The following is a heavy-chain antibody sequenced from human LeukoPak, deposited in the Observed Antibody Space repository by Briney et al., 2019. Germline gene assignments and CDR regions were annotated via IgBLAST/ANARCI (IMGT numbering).Heavy chain of an antibody. V-gene: IGHV4-59*08. CDR2: IYYSGST. J-gene: IGHJ4*02. D-gene: IGHD2-2*01. CDR3: ARGYCSSTSCYPDY. Sequence: SETLSLTCTVSGGSIRSYYWSWIRQPPGKGLEWIGYIYYSGSTKYNPSPKSRANISVDTSKNQLSLKLNSVTAADTAVYYCARGYCSSTSCYPDYWGQGTLVTVSS. CDR1: GGSIRSYY.